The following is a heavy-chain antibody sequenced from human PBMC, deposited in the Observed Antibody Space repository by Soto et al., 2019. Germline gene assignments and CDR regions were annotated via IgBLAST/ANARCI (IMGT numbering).Heavy chain of an antibody. J-gene: IGHJ4*02. Sequence: GGSLRLSCAASGFTFSSYAMSWVRQAPGKGLEWVSSISANGAGTYHADSVKGRFSTSRDNSQNTLYLQMNSLRAEDTAVYYCARIAATNGLDYWGQGTLVTVSS. CDR3: ARIAATNGLDY. V-gene: IGHV3-23*01. CDR1: GFTFSSYA. CDR2: ISANGAGT. D-gene: IGHD2-8*01.